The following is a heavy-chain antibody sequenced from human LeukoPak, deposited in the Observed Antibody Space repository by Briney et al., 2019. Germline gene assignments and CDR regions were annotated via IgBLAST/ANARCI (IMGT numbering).Heavy chain of an antibody. D-gene: IGHD4-17*01. Sequence: GASVKVSCKASGYTFTSYGISWVRQAPGQGLEWMGGIIPIFGTANYAQKFQGRVTITADESTSTAYMELSSLRSEDTAVYYCARTDYGDYRYNWFDPWGQGTLVTVSS. J-gene: IGHJ5*02. CDR3: ARTDYGDYRYNWFDP. CDR2: IIPIFGTA. CDR1: GYTFTSYG. V-gene: IGHV1-69*13.